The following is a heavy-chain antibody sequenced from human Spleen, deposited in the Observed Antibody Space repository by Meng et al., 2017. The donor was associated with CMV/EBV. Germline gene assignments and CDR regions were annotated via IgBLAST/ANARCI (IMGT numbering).Heavy chain of an antibody. D-gene: IGHD5-12*01. J-gene: IGHJ1*01. CDR2: IYYSGST. CDR1: GGSISSSGYY. Sequence: TCTVTGGSISSSGYYWGWIRQPPGRGLKWIGSIYYSGSTYYNPSLKSRVTISVDTSKSQFSLKLSSVTAADTAVYYCASLSGGWLRFWGQGTLVTVSS. V-gene: IGHV4-39*01. CDR3: ASLSGGWLRF.